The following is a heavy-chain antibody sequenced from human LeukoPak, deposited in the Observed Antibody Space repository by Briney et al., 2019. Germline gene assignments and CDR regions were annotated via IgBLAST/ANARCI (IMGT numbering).Heavy chain of an antibody. CDR3: ARASFIVVVPAATTFDY. D-gene: IGHD2-2*01. CDR1: GFTFDDYD. CDR2: INWNGGST. Sequence: GGSLRLSCAASGFTFDDYDMSWVRQAPGKGLEWVSGINWNGGSTGYADSVKGRFTISRDNAKNSLYLQMNSLRAEDTALYYCARASFIVVVPAATTFDYWGQGTLVTVSS. J-gene: IGHJ4*02. V-gene: IGHV3-20*04.